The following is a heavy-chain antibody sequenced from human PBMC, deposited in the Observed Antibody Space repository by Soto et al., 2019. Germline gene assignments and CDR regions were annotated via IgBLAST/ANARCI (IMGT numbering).Heavy chain of an antibody. J-gene: IGHJ4*02. CDR2: ISSSSSTI. CDR3: ARYDFWSPFDY. V-gene: IGHV3-48*01. Sequence: GGSLRLSCAASGFTFSSYSMNWVRQAPGKGLEWVSYISSSSSTIYYADTVKGRFTISRDNAKNSLYLQMNSLRAEDTAVYYCARYDFWSPFDYWGQGTLVTGSS. CDR1: GFTFSSYS. D-gene: IGHD3-3*01.